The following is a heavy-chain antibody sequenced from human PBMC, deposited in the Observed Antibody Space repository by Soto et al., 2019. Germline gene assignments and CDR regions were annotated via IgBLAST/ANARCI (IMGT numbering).Heavy chain of an antibody. J-gene: IGHJ3*02. Sequence: PGGSLRLSCAASGFTVSSNYMSWVRQAPGKGLEWVSVIYSGGSTYYADSVKGRFTISRDNSKNTLYLQMNSLRAEDTAVYYCARDTPQWFGEPHDAFDIWGQGTMVTVSS. V-gene: IGHV3-66*01. CDR2: IYSGGST. D-gene: IGHD3-10*01. CDR1: GFTVSSNY. CDR3: ARDTPQWFGEPHDAFDI.